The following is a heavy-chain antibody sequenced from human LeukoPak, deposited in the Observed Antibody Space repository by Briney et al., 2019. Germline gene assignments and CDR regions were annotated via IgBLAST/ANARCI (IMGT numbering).Heavy chain of an antibody. CDR3: AKVSLGYCSGGSCYYFDY. Sequence: GGSLRPSCAASGFTFSSYAMSWVRQAPGKGLEWVSAISGSGGSTYYADSVKGRFTISRDNSKNTLYLQMNSLRAGDTAVYYCAKVSLGYCSGGSCYYFDYWGQGTLVTVSS. D-gene: IGHD2-15*01. J-gene: IGHJ4*02. V-gene: IGHV3-23*01. CDR2: ISGSGGST. CDR1: GFTFSSYA.